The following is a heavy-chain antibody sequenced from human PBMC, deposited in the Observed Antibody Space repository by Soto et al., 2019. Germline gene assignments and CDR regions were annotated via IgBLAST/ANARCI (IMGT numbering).Heavy chain of an antibody. CDR1: GYTFTSYG. J-gene: IGHJ4*02. CDR3: ARDASRGPTPALFY. D-gene: IGHD2-15*01. Sequence: GASVKVSCKASGYTFTSYGIIWVRQAPGQGLEWMGWISAYNGNTNYAQKLQGRVTMTTDTSTSTAYMELRSLRSDDTAVYYCARDASRGPTPALFYWGQGTLVTVSS. CDR2: ISAYNGNT. V-gene: IGHV1-18*01.